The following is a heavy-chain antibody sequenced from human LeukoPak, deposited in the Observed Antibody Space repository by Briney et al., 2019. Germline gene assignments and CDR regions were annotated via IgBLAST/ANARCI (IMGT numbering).Heavy chain of an antibody. Sequence: GGSLRLSCAASGFTFSSYAMSWVRQAPGKGLEWVSAISGSGGSTYYADSVKGRFTISRDNSKNTLYLQMNSLRAEDTAVYYCVKGGSTSSGEGKHVRFLEWLSSWYFDYWGQGTLVTVSS. J-gene: IGHJ4*02. CDR2: ISGSGGST. V-gene: IGHV3-23*01. D-gene: IGHD3-3*01. CDR1: GFTFSSYA. CDR3: VKGGSTSSGEGKHVRFLEWLSSWYFDY.